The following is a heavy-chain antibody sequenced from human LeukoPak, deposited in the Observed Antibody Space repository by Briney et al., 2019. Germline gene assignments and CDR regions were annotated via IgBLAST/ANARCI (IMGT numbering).Heavy chain of an antibody. CDR1: GFTFSTFA. J-gene: IGHJ6*03. CDR3: AKNGDRGAYCSGGSCYPYYYQNMDV. V-gene: IGHV3-23*01. Sequence: GGSLRLSCEASGFTFSTFAMIWVRQPPGKGLEWVSSIFPSGGEIHYADSVRGRFTISRDNSKSTLSLQMNSLRAEDTAIYSCAKNGDRGAYCSGGSCYPYYYQNMDVWGKGTTVTISS. CDR2: IFPSGGEI. D-gene: IGHD2-15*01.